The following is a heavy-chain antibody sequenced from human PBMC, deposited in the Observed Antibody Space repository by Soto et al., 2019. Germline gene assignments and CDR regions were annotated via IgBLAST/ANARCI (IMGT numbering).Heavy chain of an antibody. D-gene: IGHD2-15*01. CDR1: VLAFSSYA. Sequence: GSLRLSCSAPVLAFSSYAMGWVRQGPGKGLAWVAVVSIGGSTHYADSVRGRFTISRDNSKNTLSLQMNSLTAEDTAVYFCAKRRGAGGHFDYWGQGALVIVSS. CDR2: VSIGGST. J-gene: IGHJ4*02. V-gene: IGHV3-23*01. CDR3: AKRRGAGGHFDY.